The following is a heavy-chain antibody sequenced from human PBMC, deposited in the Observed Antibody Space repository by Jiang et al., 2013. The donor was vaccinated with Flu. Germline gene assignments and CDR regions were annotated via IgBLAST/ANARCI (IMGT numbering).Heavy chain of an antibody. CDR3: ARHQFSVGPPDSSSWSFDY. D-gene: IGHD6-13*01. Sequence: LLKPSETLSLTCTVSGGSISSSSYYWGWIRQPPGKGLEWIGSIYYSGSTYYNPSLKSRVTISVDTSKNQFSLKLSSVTAADTAVYYCARHQFSVGPPDSSSWSFDYWGQGTLVTVSS. CDR2: IYYSGST. V-gene: IGHV4-39*07. J-gene: IGHJ4*02. CDR1: GGSISSSSYY.